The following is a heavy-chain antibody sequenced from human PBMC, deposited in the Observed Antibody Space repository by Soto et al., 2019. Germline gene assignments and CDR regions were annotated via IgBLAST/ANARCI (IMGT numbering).Heavy chain of an antibody. Sequence: QVQLVQSGAEMKKPGASVKVSGKASGYTFTSYDVNWVRQATGQGLEWMGWMNPNSGNTGYAQKCLGRVTMTRNTALSTTYIELSSLRSDEAAVYYCARDITDYGMDVWGQGTTVTVSS. V-gene: IGHV1-8*01. J-gene: IGHJ6*02. CDR3: ARDITDYGMDV. D-gene: IGHD3-10*01. CDR1: GYTFTSYD. CDR2: MNPNSGNT.